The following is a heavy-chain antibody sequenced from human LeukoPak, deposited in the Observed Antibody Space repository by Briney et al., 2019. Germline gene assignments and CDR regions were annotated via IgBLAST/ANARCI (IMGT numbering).Heavy chain of an antibody. V-gene: IGHV4-4*07. J-gene: IGHJ4*02. CDR1: GGSISSYY. CDR3: ARGPSYYYDSSGYSSYFDY. Sequence: SETLSLTCTVSGGSISSYYWSWIRQPAGKGLEWIGRIYTSGSTDYNPSLKSRVTMSVDTSKNQFSLKLSSVTAADTAVYYCARGPSYYYDSSGYSSYFDYWGQGTLVIVSS. CDR2: IYTSGST. D-gene: IGHD3-22*01.